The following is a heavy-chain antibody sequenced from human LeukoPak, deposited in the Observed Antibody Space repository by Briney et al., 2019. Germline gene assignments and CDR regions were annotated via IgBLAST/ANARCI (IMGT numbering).Heavy chain of an antibody. V-gene: IGHV1-2*02. D-gene: IGHD2-2*01. CDR2: INPNSGDT. CDR1: GYTFTGYY. J-gene: IGHJ4*02. CDR3: ARDGSWSSISYSDY. Sequence: GASVKVSRKASGYTFTGYYIHWVRQAPGQGLEWMGWINPNSGDTKYEQRFQGRVTMTRDTSISTAYMELTRLRSDDAAVYFCARDGSWSSISYSDYWGQGTLVTVSS.